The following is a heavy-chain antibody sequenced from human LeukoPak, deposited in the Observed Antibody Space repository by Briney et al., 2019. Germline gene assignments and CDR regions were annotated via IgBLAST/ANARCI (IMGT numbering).Heavy chain of an antibody. D-gene: IGHD3-16*01. CDR1: GGSISSYY. V-gene: IGHV4-59*01. J-gene: IGHJ6*03. CDR2: IYYSGST. Sequence: NPSETLSLTCTVSGGSISSYYWSCIRQPPGKGLEWIGYIYYSGSTNYKSSLKSRVTISVDTSKNQFSLKLSSVTAADTAVYYCARETSQKGAHYMDVWGKGTTVTISS. CDR3: ARETSQKGAHYMDV.